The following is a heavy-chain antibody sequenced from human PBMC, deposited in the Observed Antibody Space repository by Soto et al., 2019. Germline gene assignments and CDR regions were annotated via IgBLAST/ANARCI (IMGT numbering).Heavy chain of an antibody. CDR2: ISSSGSII. Sequence: GGSLRLSCAACGFTFSDNYMSWIRQAPGKGLEWVSYISSSGSIIYYADSVKGRFTISRDNAKNSLYLQMNSLRAEDTAVYYCARDLGYYESDGYFDYWGQGALVTVSS. D-gene: IGHD3-22*01. CDR1: GFTFSDNY. CDR3: ARDLGYYESDGYFDY. J-gene: IGHJ4*02. V-gene: IGHV3-11*01.